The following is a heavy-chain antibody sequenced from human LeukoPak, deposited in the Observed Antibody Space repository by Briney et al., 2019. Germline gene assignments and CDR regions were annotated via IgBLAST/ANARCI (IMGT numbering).Heavy chain of an antibody. CDR3: ARQIPGDDAFDI. CDR1: GGSISSYY. D-gene: IGHD3-16*01. Sequence: PSETLSLTCTASGGSISSYYWSWIRQPPGKGLEWIGYIYYSGSTNYNPSLKSRVTISVDTSKNQFSLKLYSVTAADAAVHYCARQIPGDDAFDIWGQGTMVTVSS. V-gene: IGHV4-59*12. J-gene: IGHJ3*02. CDR2: IYYSGST.